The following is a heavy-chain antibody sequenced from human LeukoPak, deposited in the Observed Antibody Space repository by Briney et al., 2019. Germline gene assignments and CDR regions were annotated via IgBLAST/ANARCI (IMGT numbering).Heavy chain of an antibody. J-gene: IGHJ4*02. CDR2: IRQDGSEK. CDR1: GFSFANYW. V-gene: IGHV3-7*01. D-gene: IGHD2-15*01. CDR3: ARVGGSWELLL. Sequence: PGGSLRLSCAASGFSFANYWMSWVRQAPGNGLEWVANIRQDGSEKFYVGSVKGRFTISRDNDKSSLYLQMNSLRGEDTAGYFCARVGGSWELLLWGQGTLVTVS.